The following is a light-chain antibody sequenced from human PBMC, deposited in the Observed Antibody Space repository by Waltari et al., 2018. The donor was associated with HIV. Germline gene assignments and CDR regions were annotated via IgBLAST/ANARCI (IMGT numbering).Light chain of an antibody. CDR2: TNN. J-gene: IGLJ1*01. CDR3: AAWDDSLNGFV. CDR1: SSNIGINS. V-gene: IGLV1-44*01. Sequence: QSVLTQPPSASGTPGQRVPISCSGSSSNIGINSVHWYQQLPGAAPTLLTYTNNQRPSGVPDRFSGSKSGTSASLAISGLQSEDEADYYCAAWDDSLNGFVFGAGTKVTVL.